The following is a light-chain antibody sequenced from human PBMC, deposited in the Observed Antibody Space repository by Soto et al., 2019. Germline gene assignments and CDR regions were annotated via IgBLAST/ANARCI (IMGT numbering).Light chain of an antibody. J-gene: IGKJ3*01. Sequence: DIVMTQSPVSLAVTPGEPASISCTSSQSLLYIDGYNYLDWYLQKPGQPPQLLIYSASNRASGVPVRFSGSGSGTDFTLKISRVEAEDVGVYFCMQARQTPFTFGPGTKVDIK. CDR1: QSLLYIDGYNY. V-gene: IGKV2-28*01. CDR3: MQARQTPFT. CDR2: SAS.